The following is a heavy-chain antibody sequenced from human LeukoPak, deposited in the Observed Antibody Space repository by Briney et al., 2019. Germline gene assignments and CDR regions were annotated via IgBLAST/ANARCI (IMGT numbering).Heavy chain of an antibody. V-gene: IGHV1-58*02. CDR2: IVVGSGNA. Sequence: GASVKVSCKASGFTFTSSAMQWVRQARGQRLEWIGWIVVGSGNANYAQKFQERVTITRDISTSTAYMELSSLRSEDTAVYYCAADRGCSGGSCYDAFDIWGQGTMVTVSS. J-gene: IGHJ3*02. CDR1: GFTFTSSA. D-gene: IGHD2-15*01. CDR3: AADRGCSGGSCYDAFDI.